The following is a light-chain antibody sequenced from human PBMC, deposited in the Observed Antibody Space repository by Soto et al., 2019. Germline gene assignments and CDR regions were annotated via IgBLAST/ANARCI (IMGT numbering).Light chain of an antibody. CDR3: CSYAGSSTLV. CDR1: SSDVGNYNL. V-gene: IGLV2-23*01. Sequence: QSVLTQPASVSGSPGQSITISCTGTSSDVGNYNLVSWYQHHPGKAPKLMIYEGSKRPSGVSNRFSGSQSGNTASLTISGLQAEDEAHYYCCSYAGSSTLVFGRGTKLTVL. CDR2: EGS. J-gene: IGLJ2*01.